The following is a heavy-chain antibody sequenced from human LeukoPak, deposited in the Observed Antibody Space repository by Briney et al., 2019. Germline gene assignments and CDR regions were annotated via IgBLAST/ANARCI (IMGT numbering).Heavy chain of an antibody. Sequence: SETLSLTCTVSGGSISSYYWSWIRQPAGKGLEWIGRIYTSGSTNYNPSLKSRVTMSVDTSKNQSSLKLRSVTAADTAMYYCAREDYGSGVGGSDWFDPWGQGTLVTVSS. CDR1: GGSISSYY. CDR3: AREDYGSGVGGSDWFDP. J-gene: IGHJ5*02. D-gene: IGHD3-10*01. V-gene: IGHV4-4*07. CDR2: IYTSGST.